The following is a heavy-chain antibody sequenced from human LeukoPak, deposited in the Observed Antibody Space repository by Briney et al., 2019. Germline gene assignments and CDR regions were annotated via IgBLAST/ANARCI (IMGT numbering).Heavy chain of an antibody. CDR2: INSDGSST. D-gene: IGHD3-22*01. CDR1: GFTFNTYW. J-gene: IGHJ3*02. CDR3: AKNLRENYYDSSGYFYDAFDI. V-gene: IGHV3-74*01. Sequence: PGGSLRLSCAASGFTFNTYWMHWVRQAPGKGLVWVSRINSDGSSTTYADSVKGRFTISRDNSKNTLYLQMNSLRAEDTAVYYCAKNLRENYYDSSGYFYDAFDIWGQGTMVTVSS.